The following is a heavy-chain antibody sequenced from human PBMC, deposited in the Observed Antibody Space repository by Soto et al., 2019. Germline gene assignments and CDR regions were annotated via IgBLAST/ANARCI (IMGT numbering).Heavy chain of an antibody. D-gene: IGHD3-22*01. CDR2: IYHSGGT. CDR3: ARDSRSGYYLDY. CDR1: GGSISSYS. V-gene: IGHV4-30-2*01. Sequence: SETLSLTCTVSGGSISSYSWNWIRQPPGKGLEWIGYIYHSGGTDYNPSLKSRVTITVDSSNNQFSLKLSSVTAADTAVYYCARDSRSGYYLDYWGQGTLVTVSS. J-gene: IGHJ4*02.